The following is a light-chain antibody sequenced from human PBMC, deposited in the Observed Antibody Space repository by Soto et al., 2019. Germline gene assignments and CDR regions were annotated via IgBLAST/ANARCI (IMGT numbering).Light chain of an antibody. Sequence: DIQMTQSPSTLCASVGDRVTITCRASQSIVRWMAWYQQKPGKVPKLLIYAASTLQSGVPSRFSGSGSGTDFTLTISSLQPEDVATYYCQKYNSAPWTFGQGTKVDIK. J-gene: IGKJ1*01. V-gene: IGKV1-27*01. CDR3: QKYNSAPWT. CDR2: AAS. CDR1: QSIVRW.